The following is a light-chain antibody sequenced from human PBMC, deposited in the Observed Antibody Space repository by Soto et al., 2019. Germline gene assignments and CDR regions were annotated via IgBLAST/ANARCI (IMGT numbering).Light chain of an antibody. V-gene: IGLV4-69*01. J-gene: IGLJ2*01. Sequence: QAVLTQSPSASASLGASVKLTCTLSSGHSSYAIAWHQQQPEKGPRYLMKLNSDGSHSKGDGIPDRFLGSSSGAERYLTISSLQSEDEAEYYSQTWGTGIVVFGGGTKVTVL. CDR3: QTWGTGIVV. CDR2: LNSDGSH. CDR1: SGHSSYA.